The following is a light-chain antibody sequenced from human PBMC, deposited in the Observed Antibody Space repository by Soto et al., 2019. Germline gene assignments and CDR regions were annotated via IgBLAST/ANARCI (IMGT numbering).Light chain of an antibody. CDR2: KAS. J-gene: IGKJ1*01. V-gene: IGKV1-5*03. CDR3: QQYNNYGSWT. Sequence: MTQSPATLSVFPGERATLSCRASQSISGWLAWYQQKPGKAPKLLIYKASTLESGVPSRFSGSGSGTEFTLTISSLQPDDFATYYCQQYNNYGSWTFGQGTRVEIK. CDR1: QSISGW.